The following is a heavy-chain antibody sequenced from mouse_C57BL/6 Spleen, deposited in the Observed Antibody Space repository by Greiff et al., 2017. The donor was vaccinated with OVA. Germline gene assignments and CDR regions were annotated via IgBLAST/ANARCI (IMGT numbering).Heavy chain of an antibody. Sequence: VQLQQSGPVLVKPGASVKMSCKASGYTFTDYYMNWVKQSHGKSLEWIGVINPYNGGTSYNQKFKGKATLTVDKSSSTAYMELNSLTSEDSAVYYCARGDYGSSSSYFDYWGQGTTLTVSS. CDR1: GYTFTDYY. CDR3: ARGDYGSSSSYFDY. D-gene: IGHD1-1*01. V-gene: IGHV1-19*01. J-gene: IGHJ2*01. CDR2: INPYNGGT.